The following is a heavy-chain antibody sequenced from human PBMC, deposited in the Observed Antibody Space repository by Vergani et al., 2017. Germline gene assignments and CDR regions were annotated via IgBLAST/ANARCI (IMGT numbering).Heavy chain of an antibody. D-gene: IGHD3-10*01. CDR2: IQYDGSDI. CDR1: GFSVSNSG. J-gene: IGHJ4*02. Sequence: QVQLVESGGGVVQPGGSLRLSCVASGFSVSNSGMHWVRQTPGKGLEWVAFIQYDGSDISYADFVEGRFTISRDNSKNSLYLQMRSLRFDDTAVYYCANEGSANRIRGWVGHWGEGALVTVSS. V-gene: IGHV3-30*02. CDR3: ANEGSANRIRGWVGH.